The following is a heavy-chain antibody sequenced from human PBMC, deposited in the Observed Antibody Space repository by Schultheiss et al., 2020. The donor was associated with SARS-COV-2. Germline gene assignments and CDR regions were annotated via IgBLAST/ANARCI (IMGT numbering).Heavy chain of an antibody. V-gene: IGHV3-21*01. J-gene: IGHJ3*02. CDR3: AGDLEDGYYEADAFDI. Sequence: GGSLRLSCAASGFTFSSYSMNWVRQAPGKGLEWVSSISSSSSYIYYADSVKGRFTISRDNAKNSLYLQMNSLRAEDTAVYYCAGDLEDGYYEADAFDIWGQGTMVTVSS. CDR2: ISSSSSYI. CDR1: GFTFSSYS. D-gene: IGHD1-26*01.